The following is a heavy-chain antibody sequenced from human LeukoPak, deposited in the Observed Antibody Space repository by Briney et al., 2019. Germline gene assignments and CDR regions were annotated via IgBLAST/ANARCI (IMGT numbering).Heavy chain of an antibody. CDR2: INHSGST. J-gene: IGHJ4*02. D-gene: IGHD3-16*02. Sequence: SETLSLTCAVYGGSFSGYYWSWIRQPPGKGLEWIGEINHSGSTNYNPSLKSRVTISVDTSKNQFSLKLSSVTAADTAVYYCASGHESYYFDYWGQGTLVTVSS. V-gene: IGHV4-34*01. CDR1: GGSFSGYY. CDR3: ASGHESYYFDY.